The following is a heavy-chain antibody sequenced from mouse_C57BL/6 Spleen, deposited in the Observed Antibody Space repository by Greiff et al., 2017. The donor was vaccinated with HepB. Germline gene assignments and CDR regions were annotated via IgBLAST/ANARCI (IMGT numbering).Heavy chain of an antibody. V-gene: IGHV1-80*01. CDR2: IYPGDGDT. D-gene: IGHD2-3*01. J-gene: IGHJ2*01. Sequence: VQLQQSGAELVKPGASVKISCKASGYAFSSYWMNWVKQRPGKGLEWIGQIYPGDGDTNYNGKFKGKATLTADKSSSTAYMQLSSLTSEDSAVYFCARWRSDGYHRGVDYWGQGTTLTVSS. CDR1: GYAFSSYW. CDR3: ARWRSDGYHRGVDY.